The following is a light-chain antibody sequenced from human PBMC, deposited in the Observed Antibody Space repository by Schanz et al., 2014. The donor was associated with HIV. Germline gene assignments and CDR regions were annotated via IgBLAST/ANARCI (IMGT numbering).Light chain of an antibody. V-gene: IGKV1-5*03. J-gene: IGKJ2*01. CDR3: LHYNDFTST. CDR1: QSIREW. Sequence: DIQMTQSPSTLSASVGDRITITCRASQSIREWLAWYQQKPGQAPNLLISEASTLESGVPSRFSGTGSGTEFTLTISSLHPDDFATYFCLHYNDFTSTFGQGTKLEIK. CDR2: EAS.